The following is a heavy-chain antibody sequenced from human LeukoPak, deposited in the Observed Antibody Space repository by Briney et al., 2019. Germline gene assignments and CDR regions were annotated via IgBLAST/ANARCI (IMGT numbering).Heavy chain of an antibody. CDR1: GFTFYNYA. J-gene: IGHJ4*02. Sequence: GGSLRLSCAASGFTFYNYAMTWVRHGPGKGLEWVSSITSSGGNTYYADSVKGRFTISRDNSKNTLYLQMNSLRAEDTALYYCAKDPEGPTYWGQGTLVTVSS. CDR3: AKDPEGPTY. V-gene: IGHV3-23*01. D-gene: IGHD1-14*01. CDR2: ITSSGGNT.